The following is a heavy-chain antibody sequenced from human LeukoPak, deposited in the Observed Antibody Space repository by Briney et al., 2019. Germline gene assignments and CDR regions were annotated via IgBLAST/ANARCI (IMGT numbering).Heavy chain of an antibody. CDR2: IDPNGGNT. J-gene: IGHJ4*02. CDR3: ARNVGSGFDY. V-gene: IGHV1-46*01. Sequence: ASVKVSCKASGYTFSTYYIRWVRQAPGQGLEWLGFIDPNGGNTNYAQKFQGRVTMTRDTSTTTVYMEMSSLRSEDTAVYYCARNVGSGFDYWGQGALVTVSS. CDR1: GYTFSTYY. D-gene: IGHD1-1*01.